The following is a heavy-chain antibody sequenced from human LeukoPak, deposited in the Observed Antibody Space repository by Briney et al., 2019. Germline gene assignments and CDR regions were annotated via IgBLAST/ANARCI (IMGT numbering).Heavy chain of an antibody. Sequence: SETLSLTCNVSGGFISSYYWSWIRQPPGKGLEWIGYIYYSGSTNYNPSLKSRVTISADTSKNQFSLKLSSVTVADTAMYYCARVRYSYGAGLLDYWGQGTLVTVSS. J-gene: IGHJ4*02. CDR1: GGFISSYY. V-gene: IGHV4-59*01. D-gene: IGHD5-18*01. CDR3: ARVRYSYGAGLLDY. CDR2: IYYSGST.